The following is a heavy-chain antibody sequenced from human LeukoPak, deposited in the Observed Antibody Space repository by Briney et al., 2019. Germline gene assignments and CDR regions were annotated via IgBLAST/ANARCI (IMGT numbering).Heavy chain of an antibody. CDR2: MNTNSGNT. J-gene: IGHJ4*02. Sequence: ASVKVSCKASGYTFTSYDINWVRQATGQGLEWMGWMNTNSGNTGYAQKFQGRVTMTRNTSISTAYMELSSLRSEDTAVYYCARGVKVRLRFLGWLEKEYYFDYWGQGTLVTVSS. D-gene: IGHD3-3*01. V-gene: IGHV1-8*01. CDR3: ARGVKVRLRFLGWLEKEYYFDY. CDR1: GYTFTSYD.